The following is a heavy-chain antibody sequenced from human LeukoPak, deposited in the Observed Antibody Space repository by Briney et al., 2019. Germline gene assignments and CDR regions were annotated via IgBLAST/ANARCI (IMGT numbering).Heavy chain of an antibody. CDR3: ASWPGGWYGEDY. D-gene: IGHD6-19*01. V-gene: IGHV3-53*01. CDR1: GFTVSSNY. J-gene: IGHJ4*02. Sequence: GGSLRLSCAASGFTVSSNYMSWVRQAPGKGLEWVSVIYGGGSTYYADSVKGRFTISRDNSKNTLYLQMNSLRAEDTAVYYCASWPGGWYGEDYWGQGTLVSVSS. CDR2: IYGGGST.